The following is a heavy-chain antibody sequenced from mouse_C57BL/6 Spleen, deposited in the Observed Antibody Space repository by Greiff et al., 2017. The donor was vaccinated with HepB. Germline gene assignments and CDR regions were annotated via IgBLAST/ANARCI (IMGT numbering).Heavy chain of an antibody. CDR3: TRSAGTTVVATEYFDY. Sequence: QVQLQQSGAELVRPGASVTLSCKASGYTFTDYEMHWVKQTPVHGLEWIGAIDPETGGTAYNQKFKGKAILTADKSSSTAYMELRSLTDEDSAVYYCTRSAGTTVVATEYFDYWGQGTTLTVSS. V-gene: IGHV1-15*01. CDR1: GYTFTDYE. J-gene: IGHJ2*01. CDR2: IDPETGGT. D-gene: IGHD1-1*01.